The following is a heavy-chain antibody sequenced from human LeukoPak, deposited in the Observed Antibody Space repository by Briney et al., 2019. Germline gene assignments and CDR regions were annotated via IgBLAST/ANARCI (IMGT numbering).Heavy chain of an antibody. CDR2: ISYDGSNK. CDR3: ARGGRGITFGGVIGPIDY. V-gene: IGHV3-30*04. D-gene: IGHD3-16*02. Sequence: GGSLRLSCAASGFTFSSYAMHWVRQAPGKGLEWVAVISYDGSNKYYADSVKGRFTISRDNSKNTLYLQVNSLRAEDTAVYYCARGGRGITFGGVIGPIDYWGQGTLVTVSS. J-gene: IGHJ4*02. CDR1: GFTFSSYA.